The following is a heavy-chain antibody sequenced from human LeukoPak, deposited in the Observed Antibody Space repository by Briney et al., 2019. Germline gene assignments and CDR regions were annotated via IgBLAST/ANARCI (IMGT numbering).Heavy chain of an antibody. Sequence: SETLSLTCAVYGGSFSGYYWSWIRQPPGKGLEWIGEINHSGSTNYNPSLKSRVTISVDTSKNQFSLKLSSVTAADTAVYHCARGFSNYVRNYYYYYGMDVRGQGTTVTVSS. D-gene: IGHD4-11*01. CDR2: INHSGST. CDR1: GGSFSGYY. V-gene: IGHV4-34*01. J-gene: IGHJ6*02. CDR3: ARGFSNYVRNYYYYYGMDV.